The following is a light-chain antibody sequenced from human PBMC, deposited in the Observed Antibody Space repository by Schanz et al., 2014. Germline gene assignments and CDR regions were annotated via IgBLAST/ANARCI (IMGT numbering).Light chain of an antibody. J-gene: IGLJ1*01. CDR1: TNYGGSYNL. V-gene: IGLV2-14*02. Sequence: QSALTQPASVSGSPGQSITISCTATTNYGGSYNLVSWYQQSPGKAPQLMIYEGIKRPSGVPDRFSGSKSGNTASLTVSGLQAEDEADYYCSSNGGVNIYVFGTGTKLTVL. CDR2: EGI. CDR3: SSNGGVNIYV.